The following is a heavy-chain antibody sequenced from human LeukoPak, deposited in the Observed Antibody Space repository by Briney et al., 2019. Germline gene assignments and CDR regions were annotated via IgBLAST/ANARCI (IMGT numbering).Heavy chain of an antibody. CDR2: IWYDGSIK. D-gene: IGHD2-8*02. V-gene: IGHV3-33*01. CDR1: EFTFSTYG. J-gene: IGHJ6*02. Sequence: GGSLRLSCAASEFTFSTYGMHWVCQAPGKGLEWVAVIWYDGSIKYYADSVKGRFTFSRENSKSTMYLQMNSLRAEDTAVYYCARIACTGGNCKPYYYYGLDVWGQGTTVTVSS. CDR3: ARIACTGGNCKPYYYYGLDV.